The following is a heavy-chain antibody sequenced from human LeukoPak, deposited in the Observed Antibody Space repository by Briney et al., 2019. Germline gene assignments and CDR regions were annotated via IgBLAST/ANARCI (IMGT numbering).Heavy chain of an antibody. CDR1: GGSISSGSYY. CDR2: IYTSGST. J-gene: IGHJ6*03. Sequence: PSQTLSLTCTVSGGSISSGSYYWSWIRQPAGKGLEWIGRIYTSGSTKYNPSLKSRVTISIDTSKNQLSLKLSSVTAADTAVYYCARAQAGTGTYYYYMDVWGKGTTVTVSS. V-gene: IGHV4-61*02. D-gene: IGHD6-13*01. CDR3: ARAQAGTGTYYYYMDV.